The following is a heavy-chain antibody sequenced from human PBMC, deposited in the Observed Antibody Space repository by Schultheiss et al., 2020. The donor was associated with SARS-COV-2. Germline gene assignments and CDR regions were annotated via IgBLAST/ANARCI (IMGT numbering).Heavy chain of an antibody. Sequence: SETLSLTCTVSGGSISSYYWSWIRQPAGKGLEWIGRIYTSGSTNYNPSLKSRVTMSVDTSKNQFSLKLSSVTAADTAVYYCARLSYCSSTSCSDYYYYYYMDVWGKGTTVTVSS. V-gene: IGHV4-4*07. J-gene: IGHJ6*03. D-gene: IGHD2-2*01. CDR1: GGSISSYY. CDR2: IYTSGST. CDR3: ARLSYCSSTSCSDYYYYYYMDV.